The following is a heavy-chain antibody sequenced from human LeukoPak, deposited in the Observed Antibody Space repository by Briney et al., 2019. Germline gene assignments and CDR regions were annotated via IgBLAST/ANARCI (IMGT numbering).Heavy chain of an antibody. D-gene: IGHD3-22*01. J-gene: IGHJ4*02. CDR1: GFTLIKAW. CDR3: STYRWQYDSSGYDY. Sequence: PGGSLRLSGAAPGFTLIKAWMGWVRQPTGRGLGWLGRIKSNADGGTTDYAAPVQGRITISRDDSQNTLYLQLDSLKAEDTAVYYCSTYRWQYDSSGYDYWGQGTLVAVSS. CDR2: IKSNADGGTT. V-gene: IGHV3-15*01.